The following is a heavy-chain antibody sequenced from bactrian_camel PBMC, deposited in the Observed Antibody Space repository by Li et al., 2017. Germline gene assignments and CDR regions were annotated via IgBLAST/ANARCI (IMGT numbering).Heavy chain of an antibody. CDR2: ISSDGTT. Sequence: VQLVESGGGSVQAGGSLRLSCAASGSTYSHNWLAWFRQAPGKERESVSTISSDGTTKYADSVKGRFTISKDNAKNTLCLEMGSLNPEDTGMYQCAAGRSVVGSGGRRICRLRTVPADIDAWGQGTQVTVS. V-gene: IGHV3S53*01. CDR1: GSTYSHNW. D-gene: IGHD6*01. CDR3: AAGRSVVGSGGRRICRLRTVPADIDA. J-gene: IGHJ6*01.